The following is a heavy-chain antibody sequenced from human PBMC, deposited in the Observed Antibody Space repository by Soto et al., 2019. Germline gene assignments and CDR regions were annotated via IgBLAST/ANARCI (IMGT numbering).Heavy chain of an antibody. CDR1: GFTFSSAA. Sequence: GSLRLSCAASGFTFSSAAMSWVRQAPGKGLEWVSVISGSGGSTYYADSVKGRFTISRDNSKNTLYLQINSLRAEDTAVYYCAKEGGYTYGYVDCWGQGTLVTVSS. D-gene: IGHD5-18*01. CDR2: ISGSGGST. CDR3: AKEGGYTYGYVDC. V-gene: IGHV3-23*01. J-gene: IGHJ4*02.